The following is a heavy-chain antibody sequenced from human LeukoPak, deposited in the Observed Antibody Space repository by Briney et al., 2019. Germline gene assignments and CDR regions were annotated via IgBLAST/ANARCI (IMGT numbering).Heavy chain of an antibody. CDR2: ISGSGGST. V-gene: IGHV3-23*01. CDR3: ANHAGRGPTNFDY. D-gene: IGHD1-26*01. J-gene: IGHJ4*02. Sequence: GGSLRLSCAASGFTFSDHYMDWVRHQAPGKGLEWVSAISGSGGSTYYAGSVKGRFTISRDNSKNTLYLQMNSLRAEDTAVYYCANHAGRGPTNFDYWGQGTLVTVSS. CDR1: GFTFSDHY.